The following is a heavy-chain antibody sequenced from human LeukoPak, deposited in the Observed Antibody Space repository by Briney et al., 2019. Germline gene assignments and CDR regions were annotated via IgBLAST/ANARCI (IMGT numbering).Heavy chain of an antibody. D-gene: IGHD6-13*01. CDR3: ARIDKTQRLVLGVEQ. J-gene: IGHJ1*01. CDR2: FYHFGDT. CDR1: GYYVTDGYY. Sequence: PSETLSLTCTASGYYVTDGYYWGWIRQPPGKGLEWIGHFYHFGDTFYNPSLNTRVTLSVDASQNQISLTLTSFTAADTATDYCARIDKTQRLVLGVEQWGQGTLVTVSS. V-gene: IGHV4-38-2*02.